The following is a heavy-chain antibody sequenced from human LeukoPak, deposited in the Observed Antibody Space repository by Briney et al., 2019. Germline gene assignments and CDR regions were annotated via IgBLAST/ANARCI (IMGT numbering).Heavy chain of an antibody. Sequence: SQTLSLTCAISGDSVSSNSATWNWIRQSPSRGLEWLGRTYYKSKWYSDYAVSVKSRITINSDTSKNHFYLQLNSVTPEDTAVYYCARVSSPWSPRDAFDIWGQGTMVTVSS. D-gene: IGHD1-26*01. CDR1: GDSVSSNSAT. CDR2: TYYKSKWYS. CDR3: ARVSSPWSPRDAFDI. J-gene: IGHJ3*02. V-gene: IGHV6-1*01.